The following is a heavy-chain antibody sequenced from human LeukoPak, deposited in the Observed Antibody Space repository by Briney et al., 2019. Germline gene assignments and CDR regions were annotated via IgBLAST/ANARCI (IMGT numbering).Heavy chain of an antibody. V-gene: IGHV3-23*01. Sequence: QPGGSLRLSCATSGFTFSSYAMSWVRQAPGKGLEWVSAISGSGGSTYYADSVKGRFTISRDNSKNTLYLQMNSLRAEDTAVYYCAKAYNYYGSGTSRGYYYGMDVWGQGTTVTVSS. J-gene: IGHJ6*02. CDR1: GFTFSSYA. CDR2: ISGSGGST. D-gene: IGHD3-10*01. CDR3: AKAYNYYGSGTSRGYYYGMDV.